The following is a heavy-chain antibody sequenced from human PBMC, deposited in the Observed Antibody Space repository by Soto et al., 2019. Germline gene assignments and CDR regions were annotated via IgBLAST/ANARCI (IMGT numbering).Heavy chain of an antibody. J-gene: IGHJ2*01. D-gene: IGHD3-9*01. V-gene: IGHV4-34*01. CDR2: INDRGTI. CDR3: ARESHDILTGPPWVWYFDL. Sequence: QVQLQQWGAGPLRPLETLSLTCGVSGGSFSGYYWAWIRQSPGKGLEWIGEINDRGTINYNPSLKRLVSISVDTSKNHYSLNLRSVTAADTAVYYRARESHDILTGPPWVWYFDLWGRGTLVTVSS. CDR1: GGSFSGYY.